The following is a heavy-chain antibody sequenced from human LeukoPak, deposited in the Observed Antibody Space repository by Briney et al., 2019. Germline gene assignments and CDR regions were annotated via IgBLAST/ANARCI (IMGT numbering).Heavy chain of an antibody. CDR3: ARGGWYVISYYFDY. V-gene: IGHV3-30*04. CDR1: GFTFSGYS. Sequence: GRSLRLSCAASGFTFSGYSMRWVRQAPGKGLEWVAVISYDGSNKYYADSVKGRFTISRDNSKNTLYVQMNSLRAEDTAVYYCARGGWYVISYYFDYWGQGTLVTVSS. D-gene: IGHD6-19*01. CDR2: ISYDGSNK. J-gene: IGHJ4*02.